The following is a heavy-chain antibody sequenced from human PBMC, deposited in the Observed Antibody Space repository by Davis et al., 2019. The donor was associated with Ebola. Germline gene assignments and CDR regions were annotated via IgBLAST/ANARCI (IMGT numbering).Heavy chain of an antibody. CDR1: AGTFSSYA. J-gene: IGHJ6*02. CDR2: IIPIFGTA. CDR3: ARDGGRGLYYYYYGMDV. V-gene: IGHV1-69*13. D-gene: IGHD4-23*01. Sequence: SVQVSCKASAGTFSSYAISWVRQAPGQGLEWMGGIIPIFGTANYAQKFQGRVTITADESTSTAYMELTSLRSEDTAVYYCARDGGRGLYYYYYGMDVWGQGTTVTVSS.